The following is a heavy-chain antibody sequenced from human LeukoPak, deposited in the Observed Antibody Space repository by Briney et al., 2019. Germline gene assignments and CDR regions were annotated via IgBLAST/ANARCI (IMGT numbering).Heavy chain of an antibody. Sequence: GGSLRLSCAASGFTFSSYEMNWVRQAPGKGLEWVSYISSSGSTIYYADSVKGRFTISRDNAKNSLYLQMNSLRAEDTAVYYCARVYGSGSYLKDAFDIWGQGTMVTVSS. D-gene: IGHD3-10*01. CDR2: ISSSGSTI. V-gene: IGHV3-48*03. CDR1: GFTFSSYE. CDR3: ARVYGSGSYLKDAFDI. J-gene: IGHJ3*02.